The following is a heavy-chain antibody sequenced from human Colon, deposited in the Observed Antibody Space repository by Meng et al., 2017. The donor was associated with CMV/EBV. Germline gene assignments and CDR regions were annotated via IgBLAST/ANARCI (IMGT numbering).Heavy chain of an antibody. J-gene: IGHJ2*01. Sequence: SFHAHHYRWIHPPPGTGLQWIGEINHSGRTHYTPSLKSPVTISADTSKNQFSLKLTPVTAADTAVYYCARGRIVVVPAAIPDWYFDLWGHGTLVTVSS. CDR2: INHSGRT. CDR3: ARGRIVVVPAAIPDWYFDL. CDR1: SFHAHH. D-gene: IGHD2-2*01. V-gene: IGHV4-34*01.